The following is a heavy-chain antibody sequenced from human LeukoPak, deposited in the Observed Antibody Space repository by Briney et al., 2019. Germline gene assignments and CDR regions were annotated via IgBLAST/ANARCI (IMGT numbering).Heavy chain of an antibody. Sequence: GGSLRLSCAASGFTFSSYWMSWVRQAPGKGLEWVSAISGSGGSTYYADSVKGWFTISRDNSKNTLYLQMNSLRAEDTAVYYCAKGTYDILTGYYDYWGQGTLVTVSS. V-gene: IGHV3-23*01. J-gene: IGHJ4*02. CDR1: GFTFSSYW. CDR3: AKGTYDILTGYYDY. CDR2: ISGSGGST. D-gene: IGHD3-9*01.